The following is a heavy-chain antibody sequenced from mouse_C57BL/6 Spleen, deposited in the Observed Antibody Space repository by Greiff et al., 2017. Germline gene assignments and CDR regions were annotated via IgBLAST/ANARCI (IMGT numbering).Heavy chain of an antibody. CDR1: GYAFTNYL. J-gene: IGHJ2*01. CDR3: ASYYDYDGDYCDY. V-gene: IGHV1-54*01. Sequence: VQLQESGAELVRPGTSVKVSCKASGYAFTNYLIEWVKQRPGQGLEWIGVINPGSGGTNYNEKFKGKATLTASKASSTPYMQLSSLTYEDSAVYFCASYYDYDGDYCDYWGQGTTLTVSS. CDR2: INPGSGGT. D-gene: IGHD2-4*01.